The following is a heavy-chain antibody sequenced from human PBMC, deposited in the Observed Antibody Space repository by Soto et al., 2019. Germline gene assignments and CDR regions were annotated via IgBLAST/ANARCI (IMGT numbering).Heavy chain of an antibody. Sequence: PGGSLRLSCAASGFTFSSYWMSWVRQAPGMGLEWVANIKQDGSEKYYVDSVKGRFTISRDNAKNSLYLQMNSLRAEDTAVYYCARFGPFGVVAATHYYYYYMDVWGKGTTVTVSS. V-gene: IGHV3-7*01. D-gene: IGHD2-15*01. CDR1: GFTFSSYW. CDR2: IKQDGSEK. J-gene: IGHJ6*03. CDR3: ARFGPFGVVAATHYYYYYMDV.